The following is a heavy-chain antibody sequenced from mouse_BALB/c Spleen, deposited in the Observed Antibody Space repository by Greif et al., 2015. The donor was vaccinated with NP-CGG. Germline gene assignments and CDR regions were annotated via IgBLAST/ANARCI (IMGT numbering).Heavy chain of an antibody. CDR2: IHYSGST. V-gene: IGHV3-1*02. D-gene: IGHD1-1*01. CDR3: AIFTTGGVFDY. CDR1: GYSITSGYS. J-gene: IGHJ2*01. Sequence: VQLQQSGPDLVKPSQSLSLTCTVTGYSITSGYSWHWIRQFPGNKLEWMGYIHYSGSTNYNPSLKSRISITRDTSKNQFFLHLNSVTTEDTATYYCAIFTTGGVFDYWGQGTTLTVSS.